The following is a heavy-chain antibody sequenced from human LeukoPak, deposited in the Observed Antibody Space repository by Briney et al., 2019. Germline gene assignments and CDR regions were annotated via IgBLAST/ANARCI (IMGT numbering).Heavy chain of an antibody. Sequence: PGGSLRLSCAASGFALSRYLMHWVGHAPGKGLVWDPRIQTDEKDTTYADSVKGRFTISRDNAKNTLYLQMYSLRVDEDRAVYYCARAAGNTYAMDVWGQATTVTVSS. V-gene: IGHV3-74*03. D-gene: IGHD2/OR15-2a*01. CDR3: ARAAGNTYAMDV. CDR2: IQTDEKDT. J-gene: IGHJ6*02. CDR1: GFALSRYL.